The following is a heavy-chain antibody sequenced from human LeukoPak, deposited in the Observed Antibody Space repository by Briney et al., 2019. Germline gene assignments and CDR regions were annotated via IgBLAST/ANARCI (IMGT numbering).Heavy chain of an antibody. J-gene: IGHJ3*02. CDR1: GGSISSYY. CDR3: ARRLVGSYGDYNYAFDI. Sequence: SETLSLTCTVSGGSISSYYWSWIRQPAGKGLEWIGRIYISGSTNYNPSLKSRVTMSLDTSKNQFSLKLSSVTAADTAVYYCARRLVGSYGDYNYAFDIWGQGTMVTVSS. V-gene: IGHV4-4*07. D-gene: IGHD4-17*01. CDR2: IYISGST.